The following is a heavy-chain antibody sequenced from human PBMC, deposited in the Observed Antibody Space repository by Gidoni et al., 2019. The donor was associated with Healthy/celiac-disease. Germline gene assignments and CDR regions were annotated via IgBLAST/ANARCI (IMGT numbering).Heavy chain of an antibody. J-gene: IGHJ6*02. CDR3: ARDTGSYSPYYYYGMDV. D-gene: IGHD3-10*01. V-gene: IGHV4-31*03. CDR2: IYYSGST. Sequence: QVQLQESGPGLVKPSQTLSLTCTVSGGSISSGGYYWSWIRQHPGKGLEWIGYIYYSGSTYYNPSLKSRVTISVDTSKNQFSLKLSSVTAADTAVYYCARDTGSYSPYYYYGMDVWGQGTTVTVSS. CDR1: GGSISSGGYY.